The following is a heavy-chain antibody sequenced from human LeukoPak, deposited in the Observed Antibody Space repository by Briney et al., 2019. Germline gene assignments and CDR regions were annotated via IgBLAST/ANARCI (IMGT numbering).Heavy chain of an antibody. D-gene: IGHD1-26*01. V-gene: IGHV1-8*01. CDR3: ARAPSGVGATRLNWFDP. CDR2: MNPNSGNT. Sequence: VASVQVSCKASGYTFTSYDINWVRQATGQGLEWMGWMNPNSGNTGYAQKFQGRVTMTRSTAINTAYMELSSLRSEGTAAYYCARAPSGVGATRLNWFDPWGQGTLVTVSS. CDR1: GYTFTSYD. J-gene: IGHJ5*02.